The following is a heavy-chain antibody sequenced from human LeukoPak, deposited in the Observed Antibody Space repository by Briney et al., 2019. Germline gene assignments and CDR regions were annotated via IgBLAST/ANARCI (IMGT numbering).Heavy chain of an antibody. CDR2: ISHTGLT. CDR3: ARVPDITARPCDT. Sequence: SETLSLTCAVYGGSFSGYYWTLLRQTPGKGLEGIGEISHTGLTGSNPSLKRRVTIFVDSSKKQFSLRMTSVTAADTGVYYCARVPDITARPCDTWGPGTLVTVSS. D-gene: IGHD1-1*01. J-gene: IGHJ5*02. CDR1: GGSFSGYY. V-gene: IGHV4-34*01.